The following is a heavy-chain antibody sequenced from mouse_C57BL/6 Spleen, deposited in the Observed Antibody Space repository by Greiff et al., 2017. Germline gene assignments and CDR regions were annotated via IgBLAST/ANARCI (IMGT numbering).Heavy chain of an antibody. J-gene: IGHJ4*01. CDR1: GFTFSDYG. Sequence: EVMLVESGGGLVKPGGSLTLSCAASGFTFSDYGMHWVRQAPEKGLEWVAYISSGSSTIYYADTVKGRFTISRDNAKNNLLLQMTSLRSEDTAMYYCARSGYYVGYAMDYWGQGTSVTVSS. D-gene: IGHD2-3*01. CDR2: ISSGSSTI. CDR3: ARSGYYVGYAMDY. V-gene: IGHV5-17*01.